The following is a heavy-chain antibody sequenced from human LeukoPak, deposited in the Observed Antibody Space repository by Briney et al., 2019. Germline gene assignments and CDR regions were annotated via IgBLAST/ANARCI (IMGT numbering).Heavy chain of an antibody. V-gene: IGHV4-59*01. CDR1: GGSINNYY. D-gene: IGHD6-19*01. J-gene: IGHJ4*02. CDR3: ARGSGWFGHGY. CDR2: IYYSGST. Sequence: SETLSLTCTVSGGSINNYYWSWIRQPPGKGLEWIGYIYYSGSTNYNPSLKSRVTISVDTSKNQFSLKLSSVTAADTAVYYCARGSGWFGHGYWGQGTLVTVSS.